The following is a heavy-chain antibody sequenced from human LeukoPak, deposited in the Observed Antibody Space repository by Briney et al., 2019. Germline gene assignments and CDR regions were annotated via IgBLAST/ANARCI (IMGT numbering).Heavy chain of an antibody. Sequence: PSETLSLTCTVSGGSISSYYWSWIRQPPGKGLEWIGYIYYSGSTNYNPSLKSRVTISVDTSKNQFSLKLSSVTAADTAVYYCARLDRGSGSYYNAVWFDPWGQGTLVTVSS. CDR2: IYYSGST. V-gene: IGHV4-59*01. CDR1: GGSISSYY. CDR3: ARLDRGSGSYYNAVWFDP. D-gene: IGHD3-10*01. J-gene: IGHJ5*02.